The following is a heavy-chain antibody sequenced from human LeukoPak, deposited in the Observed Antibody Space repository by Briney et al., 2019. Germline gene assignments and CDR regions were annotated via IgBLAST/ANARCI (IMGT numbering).Heavy chain of an antibody. J-gene: IGHJ5*02. D-gene: IGHD2-15*01. CDR2: IYYSGIT. V-gene: IGHV4-39*07. CDR3: ARVDGSCSGGSCPSGNWFDP. Sequence: SETLSLTCTVSGGSISSNGYYWGWIRQSPGEGLEWIGNIYYSGITYYNASLKSRVTISVDTSKNQFSLKLTSVTAADTAVYYCARVDGSCSGGSCPSGNWFDPWGQGTLVTVSS. CDR1: GGSISSNGYY.